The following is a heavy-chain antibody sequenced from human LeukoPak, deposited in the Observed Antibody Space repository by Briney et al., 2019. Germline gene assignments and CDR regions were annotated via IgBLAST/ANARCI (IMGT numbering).Heavy chain of an antibody. CDR1: GFTVSSNY. V-gene: IGHV3-66*02. J-gene: IGHJ5*02. CDR2: IYSGGST. Sequence: GGSLRLSCAASGFTVSSNYMSWVRQAPGKGLEWVSVIYSGGSTYYADSVKGRFTISRDNSKNTLYLQMNSLRAEDTAVYYCARDRVSWFDPWGQGTLGTVSS. CDR3: ARDRVSWFDP. D-gene: IGHD3-3*01.